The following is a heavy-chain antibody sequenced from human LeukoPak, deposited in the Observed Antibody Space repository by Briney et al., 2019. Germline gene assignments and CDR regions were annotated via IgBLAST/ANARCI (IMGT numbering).Heavy chain of an antibody. D-gene: IGHD3-22*01. CDR2: ISAYNGNT. CDR3: AREAPNYYDSSGSIDQH. V-gene: IGHV1-18*01. J-gene: IGHJ1*01. Sequence: ASVKVSCKASGYTFTSYGISWVRQAPGQGLEWMGWISAYNGNTNYAQKFQGRVTMTRDTSTSTVYMELSSLRSEDTAVYYCAREAPNYYDSSGSIDQHWGQGTLVTVSS. CDR1: GYTFTSYG.